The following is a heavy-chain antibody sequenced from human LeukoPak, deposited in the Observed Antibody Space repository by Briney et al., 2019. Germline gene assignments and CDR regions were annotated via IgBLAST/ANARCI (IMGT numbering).Heavy chain of an antibody. CDR2: IYYSGST. J-gene: IGHJ4*02. D-gene: IGHD6-19*01. Sequence: PSETLSLTCTVSGGSISSYYWSWIRQPPGKGLEWIGYIYYSGSTNYNPSLTSRVTISVDTSKNQFSLKLSSVTAADTAVYYCARGAISSGWYFDYWGQGTLVTVSS. CDR1: GGSISSYY. V-gene: IGHV4-59*01. CDR3: ARGAISSGWYFDY.